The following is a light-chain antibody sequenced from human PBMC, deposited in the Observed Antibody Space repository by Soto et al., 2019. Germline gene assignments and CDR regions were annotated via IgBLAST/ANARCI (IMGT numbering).Light chain of an antibody. Sequence: DIQMTQSPSSLSASVGDRLTITCRASQSINNNLNWYQHKPGKAPKLLIYETSSLDSGVPSRFSGSGSGTDFTLTISSLQSEDLAIYYCQESYSTLTFGQGTRLEIK. CDR2: ETS. V-gene: IGKV1-39*01. J-gene: IGKJ5*01. CDR1: QSINNN. CDR3: QESYSTLT.